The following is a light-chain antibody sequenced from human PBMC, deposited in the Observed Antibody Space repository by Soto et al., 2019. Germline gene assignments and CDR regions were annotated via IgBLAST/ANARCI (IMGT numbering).Light chain of an antibody. CDR3: QQYNNWPLTWT. Sequence: EIVMTQSPATLSVSPGERATLSCRASQSVSGHLAWYQHKPGQAPRLLIYDASTRATDVPDRFSGSGSATEFTLTISNLQSEDFAVYYCQQYNNWPLTWTFGLGTKVEIK. V-gene: IGKV3-15*01. CDR2: DAS. CDR1: QSVSGH. J-gene: IGKJ1*01.